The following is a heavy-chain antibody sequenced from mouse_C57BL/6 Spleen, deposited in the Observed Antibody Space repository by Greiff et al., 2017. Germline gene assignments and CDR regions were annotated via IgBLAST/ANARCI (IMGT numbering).Heavy chain of an antibody. CDR1: GYTFTDYN. J-gene: IGHJ4*01. CDR3: ARRPYDYDGDYYAMDY. D-gene: IGHD2-4*01. Sequence: EVQLQQSGPELVKPGASVKIPCKASGYTFTDYNMDWVKQSHGKSLEWIGDINPNNGGTIYNQKFKGKATLTVDKSSSTAYMELRSLTSEDTAVYYCARRPYDYDGDYYAMDYWGQGTSVTVSS. CDR2: INPNNGGT. V-gene: IGHV1-18*01.